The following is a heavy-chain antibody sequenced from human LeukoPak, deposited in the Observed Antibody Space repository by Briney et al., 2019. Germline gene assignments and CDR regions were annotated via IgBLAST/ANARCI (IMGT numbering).Heavy chain of an antibody. J-gene: IGHJ4*02. CDR1: GFTFSSYA. CDR2: ISGSGGST. V-gene: IGHV3-23*01. Sequence: GGSLRLSCAASGFTFSSYAMSWVRQAPGKGLEWVSAISGSGGSTYYADSVKGRFTISRDNSKSTLYLQINSLRAEDTAVYYCAKDHLPGIVVADRDYWGQGTLVTVSS. D-gene: IGHD6-19*01. CDR3: AKDHLPGIVVADRDY.